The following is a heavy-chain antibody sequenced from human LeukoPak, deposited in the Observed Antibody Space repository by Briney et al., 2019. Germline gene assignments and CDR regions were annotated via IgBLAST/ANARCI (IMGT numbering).Heavy chain of an antibody. CDR1: GGSISSSSYY. CDR2: IYYSGST. Sequence: SETLSLTCTVSGGSISSSSYYWGWIRQPPGKGLEWIGSIYYSGSTYYNPSLRSRVTISVDTSKNQFSLKLSSVTAADTAVYYCARHSNGAFDIWGQGTMVTVSS. J-gene: IGHJ3*02. D-gene: IGHD2-8*01. CDR3: ARHSNGAFDI. V-gene: IGHV4-39*01.